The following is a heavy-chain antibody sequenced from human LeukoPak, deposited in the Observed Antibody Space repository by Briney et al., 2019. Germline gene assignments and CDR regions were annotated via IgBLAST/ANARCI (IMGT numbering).Heavy chain of an antibody. V-gene: IGHV4-4*07. Sequence: SETLSLTCTVSGGSISSYYWSWIRQPAGKGLEWIGRIYTSGSTNYNPSLKSRVTMSVDTSKNQFSPKLSSVTAADTAVYYCASSETYYDILTGYPRPDYYGMDVWGQGTTVTVSS. CDR2: IYTSGST. CDR3: ASSETYYDILTGYPRPDYYGMDV. J-gene: IGHJ6*02. CDR1: GGSISSYY. D-gene: IGHD3-9*01.